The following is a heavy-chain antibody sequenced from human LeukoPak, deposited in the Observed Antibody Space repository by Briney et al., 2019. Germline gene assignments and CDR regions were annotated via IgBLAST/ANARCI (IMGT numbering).Heavy chain of an antibody. CDR2: IYPGDSDT. V-gene: IGHV5-51*01. Sequence: GESLKISCKGSAYSITSYWIAWVRQMPGQGLEWMGIIYPGDSDTRYSPSFQGQVTISADKSISTAYLQWSSLKASDTAMYYCARQDGDGLYFFDYWGQGTLVTVSS. D-gene: IGHD5-24*01. CDR3: ARQDGDGLYFFDY. CDR1: AYSITSYW. J-gene: IGHJ4*02.